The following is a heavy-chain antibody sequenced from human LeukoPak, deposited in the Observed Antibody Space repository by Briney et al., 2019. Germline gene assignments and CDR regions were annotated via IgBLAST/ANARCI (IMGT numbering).Heavy chain of an antibody. CDR1: GFTFSSYG. J-gene: IGHJ4*02. D-gene: IGHD6-19*01. CDR2: ISYDGSNK. V-gene: IGHV3-30*18. CDR3: AKDLGVAVAPAGYFDY. Sequence: GGSLSLSCAASGFTFSSYGMHWVRQAPGKGLEWVAVISYDGSNKYYADSVKGRFTISRDNSKNTLYLQMNSLRVEDTAVYYCAKDLGVAVAPAGYFDYWGQGTLVTVSS.